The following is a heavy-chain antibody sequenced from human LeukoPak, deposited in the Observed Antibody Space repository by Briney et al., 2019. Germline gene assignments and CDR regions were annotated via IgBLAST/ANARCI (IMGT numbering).Heavy chain of an antibody. V-gene: IGHV1-8*03. D-gene: IGHD6-19*01. J-gene: IGHJ6*03. CDR2: MNPNSGNT. Sequence: ASVKVSCKASGYTFTGYYMHWVRQATGQGLEWMGWMNPNSGNTGYAQKFQGRVTITRNTSISTAYMELGSLRSEDTAVYYCARRAVAGTIVDYYYMDVWGKGTTVTVSS. CDR3: ARRAVAGTIVDYYYMDV. CDR1: GYTFTGYY.